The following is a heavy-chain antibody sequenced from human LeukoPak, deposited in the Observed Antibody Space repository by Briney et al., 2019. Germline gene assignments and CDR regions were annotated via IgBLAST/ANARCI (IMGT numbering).Heavy chain of an antibody. CDR2: ISGSGGST. D-gene: IGHD6-13*01. V-gene: IGHV3-23*01. Sequence: GGSLRLSCAASGFTFSNFAMSWVRQAPGKGLEWVSSISGSGGSTYYADSVKGRFTISRDNSKNTLYLQMNSLRAEDTAVYYCASLYSSSWRPFDYWGQGTLVTVSS. CDR3: ASLYSSSWRPFDY. CDR1: GFTFSNFA. J-gene: IGHJ4*02.